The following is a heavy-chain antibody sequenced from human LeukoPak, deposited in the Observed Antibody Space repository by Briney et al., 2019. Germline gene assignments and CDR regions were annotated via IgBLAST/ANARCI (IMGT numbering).Heavy chain of an antibody. Sequence: GGSLRLSCAASGFTFSDYYMSWIRQAPGKGLEWVSYISSSSSYTNYADSVKGRFTISRDNAKNSLYLQMISLRAEDTAVYYCARDVAVAGHRAFDIWGQGTMVTVSS. J-gene: IGHJ3*02. CDR3: ARDVAVAGHRAFDI. CDR1: GFTFSDYY. CDR2: ISSSSSYT. V-gene: IGHV3-11*05. D-gene: IGHD6-19*01.